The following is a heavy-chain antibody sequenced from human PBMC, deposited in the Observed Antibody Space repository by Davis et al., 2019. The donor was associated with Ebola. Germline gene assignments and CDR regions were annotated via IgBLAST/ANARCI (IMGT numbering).Heavy chain of an antibody. J-gene: IGHJ6*04. CDR3: ARGGYCSSTSCAQDFYGMDV. Sequence: ASVKVSCKASGYSFSGSYMHWVRQAPGQGLEWVGRINPNSGATNYAQKFQGRVSMTRDASISTAYMDLSRLTSDDTAVYYCARGGYCSSTSCAQDFYGMDVWGKGTTVTVSS. CDR1: GYSFSGSY. CDR2: INPNSGAT. D-gene: IGHD2-2*01. V-gene: IGHV1-2*06.